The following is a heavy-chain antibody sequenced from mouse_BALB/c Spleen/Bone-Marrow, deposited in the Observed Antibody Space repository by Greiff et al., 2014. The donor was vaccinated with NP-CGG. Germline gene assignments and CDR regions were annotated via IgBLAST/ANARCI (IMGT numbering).Heavy chain of an antibody. CDR1: GSPLTSYG. V-gene: IGHV2-9*02. J-gene: IGHJ3*01. CDR3: ARDRGLGRFAH. D-gene: IGHD4-1*01. CDR2: IWAGGST. Sequence: QVQLKESGPGLVAPSRSLSITCTVSGSPLTSYGVHWVRQPPGKGLAWLGVIWAGGSTNYNSALMSILSISKDNSKSQVFLKMNRLQTEDTAMYYCARDRGLGRFAHWGQGTLVTVSA.